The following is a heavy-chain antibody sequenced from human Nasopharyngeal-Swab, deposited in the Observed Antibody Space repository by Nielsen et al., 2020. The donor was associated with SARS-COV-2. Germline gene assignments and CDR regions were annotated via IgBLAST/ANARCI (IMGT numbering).Heavy chain of an antibody. J-gene: IGHJ4*02. V-gene: IGHV3-23*01. CDR3: AKDPDYVRGSYRRTPFDY. Sequence: GESLKISCAASGFSFSSYAMTWVRQAPGKGLEWVSSISGSGGSTYYADSVKGRFTISRDNSKNMLYLQMNSLRAEDTAVYYCAKDPDYVRGSYRRTPFDYWGQGTLVTVSS. D-gene: IGHD3-16*02. CDR1: GFSFSSYA. CDR2: ISGSGGST.